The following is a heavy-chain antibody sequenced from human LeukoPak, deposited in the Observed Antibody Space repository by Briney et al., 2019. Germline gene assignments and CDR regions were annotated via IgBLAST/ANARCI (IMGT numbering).Heavy chain of an antibody. CDR3: ARVPLSDSSGHYYPH. Sequence: ASVKVSCKTSGYTFANYGMHWVRQAPRQSLEWMGWINTGNGNTKSSQKFQDRVALTRDTSASTTYMELNSLSSEDTAVYYCARVPLSDSSGHYYPHWGQGTLVTVSS. J-gene: IGHJ1*01. V-gene: IGHV1-3*04. D-gene: IGHD3-22*01. CDR2: INTGNGNT. CDR1: GYTFANYG.